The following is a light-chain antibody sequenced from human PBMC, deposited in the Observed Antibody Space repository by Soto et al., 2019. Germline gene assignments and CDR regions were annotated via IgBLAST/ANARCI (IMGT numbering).Light chain of an antibody. Sequence: QSVLTQPASVSGSPGQSITISCTGTSSDVGSYNLVSWYQQHPGKAPKLMIYEVRNRPSGISSRFSGSRSGNTASLTISGLQSEDEGDYYCSAYTARSTLVFGGGTKVTVL. CDR2: EVR. J-gene: IGLJ3*02. CDR1: SSDVGSYNL. CDR3: SAYTARSTLV. V-gene: IGLV2-14*02.